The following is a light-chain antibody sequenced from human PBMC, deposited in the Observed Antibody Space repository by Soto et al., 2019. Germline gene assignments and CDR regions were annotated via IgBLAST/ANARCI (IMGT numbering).Light chain of an antibody. V-gene: IGLV1-40*01. CDR3: QSYDSSLSGVV. J-gene: IGLJ2*01. CDR1: SSNIGAGYD. CDR2: GNS. Sequence: QSVLTQPPSVSVALGQRVTISCTGSSSNIGAGYDVHWYQQLPGTAPKLLIYGNSNRPSGVPDRFSGYKSGTSASLAITGLQAEDEADYYCQSYDSSLSGVVFGGGTKLTVL.